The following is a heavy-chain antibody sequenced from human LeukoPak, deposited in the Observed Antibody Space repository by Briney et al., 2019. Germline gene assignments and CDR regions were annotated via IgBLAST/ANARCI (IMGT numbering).Heavy chain of an antibody. CDR2: IKSKAYGGTT. V-gene: IGHV3-49*05. Sequence: KPGGSLRPSCTGSGFNFCDYAMSWFRRAPGKGLEWLSFIKSKAYGGTTEYAASVKGRFTVSRDDSKSIAYLHMNSLKTEDTAVYYCSRTRSVAGSSIYFDYWGQGTLVTVSS. CDR3: SRTRSVAGSSIYFDY. J-gene: IGHJ4*02. CDR1: GFNFCDYA. D-gene: IGHD6-19*01.